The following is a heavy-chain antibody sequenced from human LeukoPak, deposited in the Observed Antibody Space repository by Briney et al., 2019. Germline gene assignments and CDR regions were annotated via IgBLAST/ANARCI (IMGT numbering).Heavy chain of an antibody. CDR3: ARDLAKGRYFDY. J-gene: IGHJ4*02. CDR1: GFTFNTYG. V-gene: IGHV3-33*01. D-gene: IGHD1-26*01. Sequence: TGGSLRLSCAASGFTFNTYGMHWVRQTPGKGLEWVAVIWFDGSKIYYTDSVEGRFTISRDNSKNTLFLQMSSLRAEDSVVYYCARDLAKGRYFDYWGQGTLVTVSS. CDR2: IWFDGSKI.